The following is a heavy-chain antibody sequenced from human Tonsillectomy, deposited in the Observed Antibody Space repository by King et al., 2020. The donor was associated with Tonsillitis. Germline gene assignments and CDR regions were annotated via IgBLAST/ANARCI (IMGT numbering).Heavy chain of an antibody. D-gene: IGHD4-17*01. CDR3: ARYTVTRYYYYYYGMDV. CDR2: MNPNSGNT. J-gene: IGHJ6*02. Sequence: QLVQSGAEVKKPGASVKVSCKASGYTFTSYDINWVRQATGQGLEWMGWMNPNSGNTGSAQKFQGRVTKTRNTPISTAYMELSSLRSEDTAVYYCARYTVTRYYYYYYGMDVWGQGTTVTVSS. CDR1: GYTFTSYD. V-gene: IGHV1-8*01.